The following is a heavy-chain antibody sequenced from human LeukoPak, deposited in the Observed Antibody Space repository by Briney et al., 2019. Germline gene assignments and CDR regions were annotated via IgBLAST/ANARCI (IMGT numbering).Heavy chain of an antibody. CDR1: GFIFSSYG. D-gene: IGHD1-26*01. Sequence: GGSLRLSCAASGFIFSSYGMHWVRQAPGKGLEWVAVIWFDGSNEYYAESVKGRFTISRDNSKNTLHLQMNSLRGDDTAVYYCARVQYSGSYGYYHGMDVWGQGTTVTVSS. J-gene: IGHJ6*02. CDR2: IWFDGSNE. CDR3: ARVQYSGSYGYYHGMDV. V-gene: IGHV3-33*01.